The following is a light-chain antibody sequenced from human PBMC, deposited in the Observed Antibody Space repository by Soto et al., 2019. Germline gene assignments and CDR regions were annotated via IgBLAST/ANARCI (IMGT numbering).Light chain of an antibody. Sequence: EIVLTQSPGTLSLSPGERATLSCRASQSVSSSYLAWYQQKPGQAPRLFIHDASSRATGIPDRFSGSGSGTDFTLTISRLEPEDFAVYYCQQYDISLTFGGGTKVDIK. CDR3: QQYDISLT. J-gene: IGKJ4*01. CDR2: DAS. CDR1: QSVSSSY. V-gene: IGKV3-20*01.